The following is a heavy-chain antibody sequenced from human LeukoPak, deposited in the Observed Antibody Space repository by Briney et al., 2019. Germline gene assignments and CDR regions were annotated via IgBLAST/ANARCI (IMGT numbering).Heavy chain of an antibody. D-gene: IGHD4-11*01. Sequence: GGSLRLSCAASGFTFSSYWMHWVRHAPGKGLVWVSHIISDGSSTSYANSVKGRFTISRDNSKNTLYLKMNSLRAEDTAVYYCAKELRGPFTVIRIRYYYMDVWGKGTTVTVSS. J-gene: IGHJ6*03. CDR1: GFTFSSYW. CDR3: AKELRGPFTVIRIRYYYMDV. V-gene: IGHV3-74*01. CDR2: IISDGSST.